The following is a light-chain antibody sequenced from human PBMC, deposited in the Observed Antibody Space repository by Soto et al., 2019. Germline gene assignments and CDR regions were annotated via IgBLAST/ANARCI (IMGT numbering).Light chain of an antibody. CDR3: LPDYNYPWT. CDR2: AAS. CDR1: QGIRND. Sequence: AIRMTQSPSSLSASVGDRVTITCRASQGIRNDLGWYQQKPGKAPKLLIYAASSLQSGVPSRFSGSGSGTDFTLTISSLQPEDFATYYCLPDYNYPWTFGQGTKVEIK. J-gene: IGKJ1*01. V-gene: IGKV1-6*01.